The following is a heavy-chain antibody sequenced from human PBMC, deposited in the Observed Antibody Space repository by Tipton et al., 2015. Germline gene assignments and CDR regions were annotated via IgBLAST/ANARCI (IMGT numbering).Heavy chain of an antibody. D-gene: IGHD3-22*01. CDR2: IYHSGRT. Sequence: TLSLTCTVSGGSIRTYYWVWIRQPPGRGLESIGYIYHSGRTNYNPSLRSRLTMSVESSKNQFSLRLSSATAADTAVYYCARLTGDYYDSATYDPTYIDYRGQGTLVTVSS. V-gene: IGHV4-59*01. J-gene: IGHJ4*02. CDR1: GGSIRTYY. CDR3: ARLTGDYYDSATYDPTYIDY.